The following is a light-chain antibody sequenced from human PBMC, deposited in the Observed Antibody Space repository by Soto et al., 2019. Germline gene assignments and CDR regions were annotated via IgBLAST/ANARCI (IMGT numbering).Light chain of an antibody. CDR2: KAS. J-gene: IGKJ1*01. CDR3: QQYSGYSRT. CDR1: QSISSW. Sequence: DIPMTQSPSTLSASVGDRVTITCRASQSISSWLAWYQKNPGKAPKLLIYKASSLASGVPSRFSGSGSGTEFSLTISSLQPDDGATYYCQQYSGYSRTFGQGTKVEIK. V-gene: IGKV1-5*03.